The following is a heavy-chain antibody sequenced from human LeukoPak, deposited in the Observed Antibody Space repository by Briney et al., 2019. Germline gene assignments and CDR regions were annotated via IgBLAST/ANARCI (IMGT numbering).Heavy chain of an antibody. Sequence: PGGSLRLSWAASGFTFSSYAMHWVRQAPDKGLEWVAVISYDGSNKYYADSVKGRFTISRDNSKNTLYLQMNSLRAEDTAVYYCARDHTADGNPDYWGQGTLVTVSS. CDR3: ARDHTADGNPDY. CDR2: ISYDGSNK. CDR1: GFTFSSYA. D-gene: IGHD5-18*01. V-gene: IGHV3-30*04. J-gene: IGHJ4*02.